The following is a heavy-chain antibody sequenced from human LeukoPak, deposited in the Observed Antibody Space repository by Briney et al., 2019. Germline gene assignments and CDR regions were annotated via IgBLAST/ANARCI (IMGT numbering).Heavy chain of an antibody. CDR2: INHSGST. CDR3: ARGQGSGVDY. J-gene: IGHJ4*02. V-gene: IGHV4-34*01. D-gene: IGHD6-19*01. CDR1: GGSFSGYY. Sequence: PSETLSLTCAVYGGSFSGYYWSWIRQPPGKGLEWIGEINHSGSTNYNPSLKSRVTISVDTSKNQFSLKLSSVTAADTAVHYCARGQGSGVDYWGQGTLVTVSS.